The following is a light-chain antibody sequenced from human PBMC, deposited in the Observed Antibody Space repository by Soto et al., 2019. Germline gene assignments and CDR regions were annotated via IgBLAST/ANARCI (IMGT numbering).Light chain of an antibody. CDR3: SSHTSTRTLYV. V-gene: IGLV2-14*03. Sequence: QSVLTQPASVSGSPGQSITISCTGTSSDIGGYNYASWYQQLPGKVPKLIIYDVSNRPSGVSDRFSGSKSGNAASLTISGLQAEDEADYYCSSHTSTRTLYVFGTGTKLTVL. CDR1: SSDIGGYNY. CDR2: DVS. J-gene: IGLJ1*01.